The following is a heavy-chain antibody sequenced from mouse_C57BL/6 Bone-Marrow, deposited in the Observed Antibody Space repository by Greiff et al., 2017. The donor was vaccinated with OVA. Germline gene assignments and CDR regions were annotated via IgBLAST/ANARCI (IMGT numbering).Heavy chain of an antibody. J-gene: IGHJ2*01. Sequence: QVQLQQPGAELVKPGASVKMSCKASGYTFTSYWITWVKQRPGQGLEWIGDIYPGSGSTNYNEKFKSKATLTVDTSSSTAYLQLSSLTSEDSAVYYCARETTVVATDYWGQGTTLTVSS. D-gene: IGHD1-1*01. CDR1: GYTFTSYW. CDR3: ARETTVVATDY. V-gene: IGHV1-55*01. CDR2: IYPGSGST.